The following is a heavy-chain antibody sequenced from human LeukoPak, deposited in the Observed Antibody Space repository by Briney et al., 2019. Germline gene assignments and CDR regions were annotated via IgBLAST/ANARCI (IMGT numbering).Heavy chain of an antibody. J-gene: IGHJ4*02. D-gene: IGHD6-13*01. CDR3: ATSALAASGTFSY. V-gene: IGHV1-18*01. CDR1: GYTFTSHG. Sequence: ASVRVSCKASGYTFTSHGINWVRQAPGQGLEWMGWIGAYNGNTNYAQKFQGRVTMTTDTSTTTAYIELRSLRSDDTALYYCATSALAASGTFSYWGQGTPVTVSS. CDR2: IGAYNGNT.